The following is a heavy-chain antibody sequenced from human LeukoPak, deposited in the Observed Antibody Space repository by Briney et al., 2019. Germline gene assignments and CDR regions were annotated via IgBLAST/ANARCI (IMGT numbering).Heavy chain of an antibody. V-gene: IGHV3-21*01. CDR1: GFTFSSYS. J-gene: IGHJ4*02. CDR3: ARVGPAPTADY. Sequence: GESLKISCAASGFTFSSYSMNWVRQAPGKGLEWVSSISSSSSYIYYADSVKGRFTISRDNAKNSLYLQMNSLRAEDTAVYYCARVGPAPTADYWGQGTLVTVSS. CDR2: ISSSSSYI.